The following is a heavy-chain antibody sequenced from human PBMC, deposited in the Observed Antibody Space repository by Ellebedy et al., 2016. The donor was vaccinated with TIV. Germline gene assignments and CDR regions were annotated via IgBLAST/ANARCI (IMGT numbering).Heavy chain of an antibody. CDR2: IVVGSGNT. D-gene: IGHD2-21*02. V-gene: IGHV1-58*01. CDR3: ARDPLPPAPMGFACGGDCYPDYYYGMDV. Sequence: AASVKVSCKASGFTFTSSAVQWVRQARGQRLEWIGWIVVGSGNTNYAKKFQGRVTMTRDTSTSTVYMELSSLRSEDTAVYYCARDPLPPAPMGFACGGDCYPDYYYGMDVWGQGTTVTVSS. J-gene: IGHJ6*02. CDR1: GFTFTSSA.